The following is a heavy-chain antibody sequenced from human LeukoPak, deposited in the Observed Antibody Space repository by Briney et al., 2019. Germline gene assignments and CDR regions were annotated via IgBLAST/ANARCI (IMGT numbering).Heavy chain of an antibody. CDR2: INWNGGST. CDR3: ARAVPPPYGDYAYYYYYMDV. J-gene: IGHJ6*03. D-gene: IGHD4-17*01. V-gene: IGHV3-20*04. CDR1: GFTFDDYG. Sequence: GGSLRLSCAASGFTFDDYGMSWVRQAPGKGLEWVSGINWNGGSTGYADSVKGRFTISRDNAKNSLYLQMNSLGAEDTALYYCARAVPPPYGDYAYYYYYMDVWGKGTTVTVSS.